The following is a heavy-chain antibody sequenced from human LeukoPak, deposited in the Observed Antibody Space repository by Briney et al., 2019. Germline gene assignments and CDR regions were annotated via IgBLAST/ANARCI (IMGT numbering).Heavy chain of an antibody. J-gene: IGHJ6*04. CDR2: IKRKTDGGTT. CDR3: TTAFFGCTSTSCYEAHYYYGMDV. V-gene: IGHV3-15*01. Sequence: GGSLRLSCAASVSGFTFSNAWMSWVRQGPGKGLEWVGRIKRKTDGGTTDYGAPVKGRFTISRDDSKNTLYLQMNSLKTEDTAVYYCTTAFFGCTSTSCYEAHYYYGMDVWGKGTTVTVSS. D-gene: IGHD2-2*01. CDR1: GFTFSNAW.